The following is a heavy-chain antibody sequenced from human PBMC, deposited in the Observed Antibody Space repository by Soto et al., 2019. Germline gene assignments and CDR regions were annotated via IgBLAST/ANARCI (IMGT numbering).Heavy chain of an antibody. CDR3: ARALLEGAFEI. V-gene: IGHV3-30-3*01. Sequence: QVQLVESGGGVVQPGRSLRLSCAASGFTFSSYAMHWVRQAPGKGLEWVAVISYDGSNKYYADSVKGRFTISRDNSKNTLYLQMNSLRAEDTAVYYCARALLEGAFEIWDQGTMVTVSS. J-gene: IGHJ3*02. D-gene: IGHD3-10*01. CDR2: ISYDGSNK. CDR1: GFTFSSYA.